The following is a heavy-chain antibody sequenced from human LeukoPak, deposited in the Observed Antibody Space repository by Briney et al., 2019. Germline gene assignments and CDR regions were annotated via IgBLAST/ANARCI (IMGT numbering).Heavy chain of an antibody. CDR3: ARAGNYYDSSGYYYQPSFDY. CDR1: GFTVSSNY. V-gene: IGHV3-53*01. D-gene: IGHD3-22*01. Sequence: PGGSLRLSCAASGFTVSSNYMSWVRQAPGKGLEWVSVIYSGGSTYYADSVKGRFTISRDNSKNTLYLQMNSLRAEDTAVYYCARAGNYYDSSGYYYQPSFDYWGQGTLVTVSS. CDR2: IYSGGST. J-gene: IGHJ4*02.